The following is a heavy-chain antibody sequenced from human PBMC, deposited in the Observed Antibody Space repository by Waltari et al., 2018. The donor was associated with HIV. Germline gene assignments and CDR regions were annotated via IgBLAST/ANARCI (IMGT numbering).Heavy chain of an antibody. CDR3: TPIQFYYVFEF. D-gene: IGHD3-10*02. CDR1: GGTFSNAW. J-gene: IGHJ4*02. CDR2: IKTTTDGGTV. V-gene: IGHV3-15*01. Sequence: EVKLVESGGGLGKTGGALRLACVVSGGTFSNAWMSWVRQAPGKGLSWVVRIKTTTDGGTVDYVAPVTGRFTISRDDSQSTLYLEINSLKTEDTAVYYCTPIQFYYVFEFWGQGTLVTVSS.